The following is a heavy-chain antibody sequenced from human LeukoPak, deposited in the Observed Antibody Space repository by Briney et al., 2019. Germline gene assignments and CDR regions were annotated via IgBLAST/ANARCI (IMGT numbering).Heavy chain of an antibody. CDR1: GYTFIGYY. CDR2: INPNSGGT. CDR3: ARDGGWHQLLHWFDP. J-gene: IGHJ5*02. Sequence: ASVKVSCKASGYTFIGYYIHWVRQAPGQGLEWMGWINPNSGGTNYAQKFQGRVTMTRDTSISTAYMELSRLRSDDTAVYYCARDGGWHQLLHWFDPWGQGTLVTVSS. D-gene: IGHD2-2*01. V-gene: IGHV1-2*02.